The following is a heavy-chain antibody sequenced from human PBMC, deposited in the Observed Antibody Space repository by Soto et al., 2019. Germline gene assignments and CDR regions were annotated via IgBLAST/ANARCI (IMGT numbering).Heavy chain of an antibody. CDR2: IWYDGSNK. D-gene: IGHD3-22*01. V-gene: IGHV3-33*01. CDR1: GFTFSSYG. CDR3: ARDSSGYSPDY. J-gene: IGHJ4*02. Sequence: QVQLVESGGGVVQPGRSLRLSCAASGFTFSSYGMHWVRQAPGKGLEWVAVIWYDGSNKYYADSVKGRFTISRDNSKNTLYLQMNSLRAEDTAVYYWARDSSGYSPDYWGQGTLVTVSS.